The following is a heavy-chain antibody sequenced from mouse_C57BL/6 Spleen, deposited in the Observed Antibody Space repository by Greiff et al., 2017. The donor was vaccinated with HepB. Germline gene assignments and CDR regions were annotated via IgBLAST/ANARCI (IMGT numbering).Heavy chain of an antibody. J-gene: IGHJ2*01. V-gene: IGHV10-1*01. CDR2: IRSKSNNYAT. CDR3: VRQRGGNFDY. Sequence: EVMLVESGGGLVQPKGSLKLSCAASGFSFNTYAMNWVRQAPGKGLEWVARIRSKSNNYATYYADSVKDRFTISRDDSESMLYLQMNNLKTEDTAMYYCVRQRGGNFDYWGQGTTLTVSS. CDR1: GFSFNTYA.